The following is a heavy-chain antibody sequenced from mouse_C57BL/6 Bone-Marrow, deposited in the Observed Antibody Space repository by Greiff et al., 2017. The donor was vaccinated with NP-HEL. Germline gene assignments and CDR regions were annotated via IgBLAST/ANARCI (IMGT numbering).Heavy chain of an antibody. Sequence: QVQLKQSGPGLVQPSQSLSITCTVSGFSLTSYGVHWVRQSPGKGLEWLGVIWSGGSTDSNAAFISRLSISKDNSKSQVFFKMNSLQADDTAIYYCARNLDAPYYAMDYWGQGTSVTVSS. CDR3: ARNLDAPYYAMDY. CDR2: IWSGGST. V-gene: IGHV2-2*01. CDR1: GFSLTSYG. J-gene: IGHJ4*01.